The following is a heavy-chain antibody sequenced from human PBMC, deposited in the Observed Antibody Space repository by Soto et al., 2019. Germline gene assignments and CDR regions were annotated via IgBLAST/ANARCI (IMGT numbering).Heavy chain of an antibody. CDR1: GFTLSSYE. CDR3: VRDRSLKVPTSIDY. J-gene: IGHJ4*01. V-gene: IGHV3-48*03. D-gene: IGHD3-16*01. CDR2: ISYSGSPT. Sequence: EVQLVESGGGLVQPGGSLRLSCVGSGFTLSSYEMNWVRQAPGKGLEWVAWISYSGSPTGHADSVKGRFTISRDNAKNSLYLQMNSPRAEDTAVYYCVRDRSLKVPTSIDYWGRGALVTVSS.